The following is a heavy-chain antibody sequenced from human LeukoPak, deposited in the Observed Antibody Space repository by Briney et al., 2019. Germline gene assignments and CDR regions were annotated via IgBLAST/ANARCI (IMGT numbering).Heavy chain of an antibody. CDR1: GGSFSGYY. CDR2: INHSGST. CDR3: ARVRYNWNDIYYFDY. D-gene: IGHD1-1*01. V-gene: IGHV4-34*01. J-gene: IGHJ4*02. Sequence: SETLSLTCAVYGGSFSGYYWSWIRQPPGKGLEWIGEINHSGSTNYNPSLKSRVTISVDTSKNQFSLKLSSVTAADTAVYYCARVRYNWNDIYYFDYWGQGTLVTVSS.